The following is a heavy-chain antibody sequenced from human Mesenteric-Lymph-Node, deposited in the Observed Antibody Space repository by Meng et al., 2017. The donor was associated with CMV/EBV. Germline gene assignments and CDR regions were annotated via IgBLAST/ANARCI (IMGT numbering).Heavy chain of an antibody. D-gene: IGHD6-13*01. Sequence: SETLSLTCAVYGGSLSGYKWKWIRQPPGKGLEWIGEIDHSGSTSYNPSLKSRVTISVDTSKNQFSLKLSSVTAADTAVYYCARAHRIAAAGYYFDYWGQGTLVTVSS. CDR2: IDHSGST. J-gene: IGHJ4*02. CDR1: GGSLSGYK. CDR3: ARAHRIAAAGYYFDY. V-gene: IGHV4-34*01.